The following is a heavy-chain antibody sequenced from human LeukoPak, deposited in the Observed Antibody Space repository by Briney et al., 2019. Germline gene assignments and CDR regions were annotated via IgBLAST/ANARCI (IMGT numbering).Heavy chain of an antibody. Sequence: GESLKISCKGSGYSFTSYWIGWVRQMPGKGLEWMGIIFPGDPDTRYSPSFQGQVTISADKSISTAYLQWSNLKASDTAMYYCARPGVGCSSTSCHAQDWGQGTQVTVSS. J-gene: IGHJ4*02. CDR3: ARPGVGCSSTSCHAQD. V-gene: IGHV5-51*01. CDR1: GYSFTSYW. CDR2: IFPGDPDT. D-gene: IGHD2-2*01.